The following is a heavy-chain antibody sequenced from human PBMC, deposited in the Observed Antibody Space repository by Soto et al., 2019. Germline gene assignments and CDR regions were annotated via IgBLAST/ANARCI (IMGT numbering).Heavy chain of an antibody. CDR3: ARSTIVATSFVY. Sequence: PSETLSLTCTVSGGSISSYYWSWIRQPPGKGLEWIGYIYYSGSTNYNPSLKSRVIISVDTSKNQFSLKLSSVTAADTAVYYCARSTIVATSFVYWGQGTLVTVSS. V-gene: IGHV4-59*01. J-gene: IGHJ4*02. CDR1: GGSISSYY. D-gene: IGHD5-12*01. CDR2: IYYSGST.